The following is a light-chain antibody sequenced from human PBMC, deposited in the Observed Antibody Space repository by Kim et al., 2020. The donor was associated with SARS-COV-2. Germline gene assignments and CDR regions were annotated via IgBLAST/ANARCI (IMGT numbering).Light chain of an antibody. CDR1: QSVGGNY. J-gene: IGKJ5*01. Sequence: LLLTQSPGTLSLSPGERATLSCRASQSVGGNYLSWFQQKPGQPPRRLIYAASTRAAGIPDRFGGRGSGTNFALTISRLDPDDFAVYFCQHYNGFLFAFGQGTRLEIK. V-gene: IGKV3-20*01. CDR2: AAS. CDR3: QHYNGFLFA.